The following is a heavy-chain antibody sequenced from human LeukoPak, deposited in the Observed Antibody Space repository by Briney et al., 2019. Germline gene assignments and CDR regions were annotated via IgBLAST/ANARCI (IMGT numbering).Heavy chain of an antibody. J-gene: IGHJ3*02. Sequence: SETLSLTCTVSGGSISGYYWNWSRQPPGKGVEWIGNLYYMRGAWYKSSLKSRVTTSVDTSRNEFSLKLSSVTAADTAVYYCARHFVAGGSSDLGAFDIWGQGTMVTVSS. CDR2: LYYMRGA. V-gene: IGHV4-59*08. CDR3: ARHFVAGGSSDLGAFDI. D-gene: IGHD1-26*01. CDR1: GGSISGYY.